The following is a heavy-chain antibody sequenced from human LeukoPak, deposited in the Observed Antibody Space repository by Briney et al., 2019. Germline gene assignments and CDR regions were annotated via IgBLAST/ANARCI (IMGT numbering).Heavy chain of an antibody. CDR2: ISSSSSYI. CDR3: ARSKHAFDI. V-gene: IGHV3-21*01. J-gene: IGHJ3*02. CDR1: GFTFSNYS. Sequence: KSGGSLRLSCAASGFTFSNYSMNWVRQAPGKGLEWVSSISSSSSYIYYADSVRGRFTISRDDAKNSLYLQMNSLRAEDTAVYYCARSKHAFDIWGQGTMFTVSS.